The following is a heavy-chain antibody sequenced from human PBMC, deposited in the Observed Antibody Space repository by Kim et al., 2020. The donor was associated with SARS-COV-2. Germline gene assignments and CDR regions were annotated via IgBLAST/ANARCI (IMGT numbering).Heavy chain of an antibody. D-gene: IGHD6-13*01. CDR1: GYTFTGYY. V-gene: IGHV1-2*02. Sequence: ASVKVSCKASGYTFTGYYMHWVRQAPGQGLEWMGWINPNSGGTNYAQKFQGRVTMTRDTSISTAYMELSRLRSDDTAVYYCARDLRRVVKTGIAAAGTFGYWGQGTLVTVSS. CDR2: INPNSGGT. CDR3: ARDLRRVVKTGIAAAGTFGY. J-gene: IGHJ4*02.